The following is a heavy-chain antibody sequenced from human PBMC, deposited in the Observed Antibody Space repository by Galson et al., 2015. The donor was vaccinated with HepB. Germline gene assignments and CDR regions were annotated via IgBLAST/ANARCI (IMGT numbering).Heavy chain of an antibody. D-gene: IGHD6-13*01. Sequence: ETLSLTCTVSGGSISSYYWSWIRQPAGKGLEWIGRIYTSGSTNYNPSLKSRVTMSVDTSKNQFSLKLSSVTAADTAVYYCARGQEQQLVNDYYYYGMDVWGQGTTVTVSS. CDR3: ARGQEQQLVNDYYYYGMDV. CDR2: IYTSGST. V-gene: IGHV4-4*07. J-gene: IGHJ6*02. CDR1: GGSISSYY.